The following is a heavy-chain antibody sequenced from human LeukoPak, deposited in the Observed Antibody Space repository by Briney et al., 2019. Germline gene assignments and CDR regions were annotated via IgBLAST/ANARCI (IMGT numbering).Heavy chain of an antibody. Sequence: PGGSLRLSCAASGFTFDDYAMHWVRQAPGKGLEWVSGISWNSGSIGYADSVKGRFTISRDNAKNSLYLQMNSLRAEDTALYYCAKDRTYGDVPYGMDVWGQGTTVTVSS. CDR1: GFTFDDYA. V-gene: IGHV3-9*01. CDR3: AKDRTYGDVPYGMDV. D-gene: IGHD4-17*01. CDR2: ISWNSGSI. J-gene: IGHJ6*02.